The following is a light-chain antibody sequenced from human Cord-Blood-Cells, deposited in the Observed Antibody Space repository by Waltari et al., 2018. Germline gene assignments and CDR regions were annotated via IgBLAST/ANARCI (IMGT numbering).Light chain of an antibody. CDR2: WAS. CDR3: QQYYSTPHT. CDR1: QSVLYSSNNKNY. Sequence: IVLTQSPASLAVSLGERATINRKSSQSVLYSSNNKNYLAWYQQKPGQPPKLLIYWASTRESGVPDRFSGSGSGTDFTLTISSLQAEDVAVYYCQQYYSTPHTFGQGTKLEIK. J-gene: IGKJ2*01. V-gene: IGKV4-1*01.